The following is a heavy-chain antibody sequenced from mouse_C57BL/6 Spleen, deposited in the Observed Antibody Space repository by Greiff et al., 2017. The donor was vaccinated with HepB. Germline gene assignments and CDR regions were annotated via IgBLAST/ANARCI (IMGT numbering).Heavy chain of an antibody. CDR1: GFTFSDYG. CDR3: ARPLITTVVAPFAY. V-gene: IGHV5-17*01. D-gene: IGHD1-1*01. CDR2: ISSGSSTI. Sequence: EVQLVESGGGLVKPGGSLKLSCAASGFTFSDYGMHWVRQAPEKGLEWVAYISSGSSTIYYADTVKGRFTISRDNAKNTLFLQMTSLRSEDTAMYYGARPLITTVVAPFAYWGQGTLVTVSA. J-gene: IGHJ3*01.